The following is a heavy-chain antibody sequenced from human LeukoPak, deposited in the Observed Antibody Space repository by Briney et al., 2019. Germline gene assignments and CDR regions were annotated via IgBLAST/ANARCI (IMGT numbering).Heavy chain of an antibody. CDR1: GSPFSSYW. CDR3: ARVSLTTANFDS. D-gene: IGHD4-17*01. Sequence: GGSLRLSCAASGSPFSSYWMMWVRQAPGKGLEWVANINQDGNVQYYVDSVKGRFTFSRDNSKDTLYLQMNSLRVEDTALYYRARVSLTTANFDSWGQGTLVTVSS. CDR2: INQDGNVQ. J-gene: IGHJ4*02. V-gene: IGHV3-7*03.